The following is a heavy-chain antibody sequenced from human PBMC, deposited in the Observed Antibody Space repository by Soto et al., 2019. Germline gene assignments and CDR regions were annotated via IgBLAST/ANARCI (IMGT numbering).Heavy chain of an antibody. CDR3: ARSRIRQYYFDY. V-gene: IGHV3-74*01. CDR2: INSDGSST. D-gene: IGHD4-17*01. J-gene: IGHJ4*02. CDR1: GFTFSSYW. Sequence: GGSLRLSCAASGFTFSSYWMHLVRQAPGKGLVWVSRINSDGSSTSYADSVKGRFTISRDNAMNTLYLQMNSLRAEDTAVYYCARSRIRQYYFDYWGQGTLVTSPQ.